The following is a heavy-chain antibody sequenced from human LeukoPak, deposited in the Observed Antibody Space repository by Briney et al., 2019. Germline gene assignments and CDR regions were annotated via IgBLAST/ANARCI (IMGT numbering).Heavy chain of an antibody. D-gene: IGHD5-24*01. CDR1: GYTFTGYY. V-gene: IGHV1-2*02. CDR2: INPNSGAT. Sequence: ASVKVSCKASGYTFTGYYMHWARQAPGQGLEWMGWINPNSGATNYAQNFQGRVTMTTDTSISTAYMELSSLRSDDTALYYCAREYNWLQLQGYFDFWGQGTQVTVSS. J-gene: IGHJ4*02. CDR3: AREYNWLQLQGYFDF.